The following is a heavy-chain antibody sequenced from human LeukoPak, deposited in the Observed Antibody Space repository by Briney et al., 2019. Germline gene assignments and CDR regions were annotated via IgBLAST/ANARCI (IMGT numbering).Heavy chain of an antibody. CDR2: IYYSGST. D-gene: IGHD5-24*01. CDR1: GGSISSGSYY. Sequence: SSETLSLTCTVAGGSISSGSYYWGWIRQPPGKGLEWIGSIYYSGSTYYNPSLKSRITVSLDTSKNQFSLKLSSVTAADTAVYYCARDHPYSGMGLQHYYMDVWGKGTTVTVSS. J-gene: IGHJ6*03. V-gene: IGHV4-39*07. CDR3: ARDHPYSGMGLQHYYMDV.